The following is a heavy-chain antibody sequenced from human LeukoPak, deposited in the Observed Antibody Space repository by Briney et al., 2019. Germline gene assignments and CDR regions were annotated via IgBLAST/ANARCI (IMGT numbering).Heavy chain of an antibody. CDR3: AGPVVVAATNWFDP. Sequence: GASVKVSCKASGGTFSSYAISWVRQAPGQGLEWMGRIIPILGIANYAQEFQGRVTITADKSTSTAYMELSSLRSEDTAVYYCAGPVVVAATNWFDPWGQGTLVTVSS. V-gene: IGHV1-69*04. CDR1: GGTFSSYA. J-gene: IGHJ5*02. D-gene: IGHD2-15*01. CDR2: IIPILGIA.